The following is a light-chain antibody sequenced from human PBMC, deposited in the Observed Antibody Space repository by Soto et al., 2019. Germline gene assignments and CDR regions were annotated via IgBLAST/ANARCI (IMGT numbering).Light chain of an antibody. V-gene: IGKV3-20*01. CDR2: GAS. J-gene: IGKJ4*01. CDR3: LQDYIYPLT. CDR1: QSVSSSY. Sequence: EIVLTQSPGTLSLSPGERATLSCRASQSVSSSYLAWYQQKPGQAPRLLIYGASSRATGIPDRFSGSGSGTDFTLTISRLEPEDFAVYYCLQDYIYPLTFGGGTKVEMK.